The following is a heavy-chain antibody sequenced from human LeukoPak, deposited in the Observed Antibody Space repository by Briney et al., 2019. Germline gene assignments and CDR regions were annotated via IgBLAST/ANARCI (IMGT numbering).Heavy chain of an antibody. D-gene: IGHD3-22*01. Sequence: GGSLRLSCAASGFTFSSYDMHWVRQATGKGLEWVSAIGTAGDTYYPGSVKGRFTISRENAKNSLYLQMNSLRAEDTAKYYCAKGSSISSGYFDFWGRGTLVTVSS. CDR3: AKGSSISSGYFDF. CDR2: IGTAGDT. V-gene: IGHV3-13*01. CDR1: GFTFSSYD. J-gene: IGHJ4*02.